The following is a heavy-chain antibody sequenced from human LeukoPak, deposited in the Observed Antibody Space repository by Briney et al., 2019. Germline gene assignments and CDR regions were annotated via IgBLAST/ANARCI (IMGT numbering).Heavy chain of an antibody. J-gene: IGHJ6*03. CDR3: ARDMGSGTYYYYYYMDV. CDR2: INHSGST. D-gene: IGHD3-10*01. CDR1: GGSFSGYY. V-gene: IGHV4-34*01. Sequence: SETLSLTRAVYGGSFSGYYWSWIRQPPGKGLEWIGEINHSGSTNYNPSLKSRVTISVDTSKNQFSLKLSSVTAADTAVYYCARDMGSGTYYYYYYMDVWGKGTTVTVSS.